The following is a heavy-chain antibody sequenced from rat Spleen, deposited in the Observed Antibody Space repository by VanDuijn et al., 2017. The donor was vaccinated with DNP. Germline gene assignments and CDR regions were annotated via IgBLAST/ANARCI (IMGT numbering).Heavy chain of an antibody. V-gene: IGHV5-7*01. CDR1: GFTFSDYD. CDR2: ISYDGGTT. Sequence: EVQLVESGGDLVQSGRSLKLLCAASGFTFSDYDMAWVRQAPKKGLEWVATISYDGGTTHHRDSVKGRHTISRDNAKRTLYLQMDSLRSEDTATYYCATHPGIVSHYWGQGVMVTVSS. D-gene: IGHD1-11*01. CDR3: ATHPGIVSHY. J-gene: IGHJ2*01.